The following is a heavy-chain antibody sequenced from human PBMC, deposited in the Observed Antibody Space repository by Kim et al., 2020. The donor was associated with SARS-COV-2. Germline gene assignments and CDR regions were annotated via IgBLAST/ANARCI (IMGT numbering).Heavy chain of an antibody. D-gene: IGHD3-22*01. Sequence: VKGRFTISRDNSKNTLYLQMNSLRAEDTAVYYCAKAVYYDSSGYHGAFDIWGQGTMVTVSS. CDR3: AKAVYYDSSGYHGAFDI. V-gene: IGHV3-23*01. J-gene: IGHJ3*02.